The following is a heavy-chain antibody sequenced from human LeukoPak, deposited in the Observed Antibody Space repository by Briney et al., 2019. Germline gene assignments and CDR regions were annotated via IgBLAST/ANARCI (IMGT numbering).Heavy chain of an antibody. V-gene: IGHV4-59*01. CDR1: GGFLSSYY. D-gene: IGHD3-16*01. CDR2: RYYSGST. Sequence: PSETLSLTCSVSGGFLSSYYWTWIRQPPGKGLEWIGYRYYSGSTAYNPSLKSRVTISVDTSKSQFSLKLISVTAADTAIYCARVRGDFETDSGQGTLVTVSS. J-gene: IGHJ1*01. CDR3: ARVRGDFETD.